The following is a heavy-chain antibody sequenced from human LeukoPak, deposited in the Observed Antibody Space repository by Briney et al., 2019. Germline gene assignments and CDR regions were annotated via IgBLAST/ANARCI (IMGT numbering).Heavy chain of an antibody. Sequence: ASVKVSCKASGYTFTGSYIHWVRQVPGQGLEWMGWINPNNGGTNNAQKFQGRVTMTRDTSITKAYMELSSLRSDDTAVYYCARGVYCSSSSCYAGMGYYFYFMDVWGKGTTVTDSS. CDR2: INPNNGGT. J-gene: IGHJ6*03. CDR1: GYTFTGSY. V-gene: IGHV1-2*02. D-gene: IGHD2-2*01. CDR3: ARGVYCSSSSCYAGMGYYFYFMDV.